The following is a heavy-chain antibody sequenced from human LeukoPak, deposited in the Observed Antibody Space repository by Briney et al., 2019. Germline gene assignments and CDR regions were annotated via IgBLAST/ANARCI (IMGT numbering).Heavy chain of an antibody. J-gene: IGHJ4*02. D-gene: IGHD6-19*01. V-gene: IGHV3-53*04. Sequence: GGSLSLSCEASGFTFSAYAMTWVRQAPGKGLEWVSVIYSGGSTYYSDSVKGRFTISRHNSKNTLYLQMNSLRAEDTAVYYCARAPEWLIFDYWGQGTLVTVSS. CDR2: IYSGGST. CDR3: ARAPEWLIFDY. CDR1: GFTFSAYA.